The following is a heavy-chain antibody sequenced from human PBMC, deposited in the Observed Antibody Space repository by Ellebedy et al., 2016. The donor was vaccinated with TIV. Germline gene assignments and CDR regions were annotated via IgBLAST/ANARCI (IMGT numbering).Heavy chain of an antibody. J-gene: IGHJ5*01. CDR3: ARRGSYGDYAVQVNSWFDS. CDR2: IYQDGSVQ. D-gene: IGHD4-17*01. V-gene: IGHV3-7*01. Sequence: GESLKIPCVASGFSFRSYWMSWVRQAPGKGLEWVANIYQDGSVQYYLDSVKGRFTISRDNAINSLFLQMNSLRAGDTAVYYCARRGSYGDYAVQVNSWFDSWGRGTLVTVSS. CDR1: GFSFRSYW.